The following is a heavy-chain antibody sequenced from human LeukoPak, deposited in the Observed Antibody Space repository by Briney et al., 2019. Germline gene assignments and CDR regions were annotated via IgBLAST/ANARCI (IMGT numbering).Heavy chain of an antibody. CDR1: GFTFSSYS. V-gene: IGHV3-48*04. Sequence: GGSLRLSCAASGFTFSSYSMNWVRQAPGKGLEWVSYISSSGTTIYYADSVKGRFTISRDNAKNSLYLQMNSLRAEDTAVYYCATDYTMVRGVLGGFFDYWGQGTLVTVSS. D-gene: IGHD3-10*01. CDR3: ATDYTMVRGVLGGFFDY. J-gene: IGHJ4*02. CDR2: ISSSGTTI.